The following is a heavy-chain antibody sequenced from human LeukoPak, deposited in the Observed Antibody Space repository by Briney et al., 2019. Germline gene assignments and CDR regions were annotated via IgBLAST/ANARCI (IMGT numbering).Heavy chain of an antibody. CDR2: IYPGDSDT. CDR1: GYSFTTYW. J-gene: IGHJ5*02. Sequence: GDSLKISCEASGYSFTTYWIGWVRQMPGKGLEWMGIIYPGDSDTRYSPSFQGQVTISTDKSTNTAYLHWGSLRASDTAMYYCSRHGSSSPGWFDPWGQGTLVTVSS. D-gene: IGHD2-2*01. V-gene: IGHV5-51*01. CDR3: SRHGSSSPGWFDP.